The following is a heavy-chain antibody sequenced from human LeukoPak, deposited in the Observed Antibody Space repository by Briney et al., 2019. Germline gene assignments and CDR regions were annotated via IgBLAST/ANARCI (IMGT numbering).Heavy chain of an antibody. CDR1: GGSISSSYW. Sequence: PSETLSLTCAVSGGSISSSYWWSWVRQPPGKRLEWIGEIYHTGSTNYNPSLKGRVTISVDKSKNQFSLRLNSVTAADTAVYYCASVYTSSWYRGPINYWGQGTLVTVSS. D-gene: IGHD6-13*01. V-gene: IGHV4-4*02. J-gene: IGHJ4*02. CDR2: IYHTGST. CDR3: ASVYTSSWYRGPINY.